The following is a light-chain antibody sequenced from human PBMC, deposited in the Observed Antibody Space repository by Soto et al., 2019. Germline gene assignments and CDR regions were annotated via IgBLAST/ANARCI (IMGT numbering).Light chain of an antibody. Sequence: EIDLTQSPATLSLSLGDRVTLSCRASQSVRSDYFAWYQQKPGQPPRVILFGVSTRATAIPDRFSGSGPGTDFTLTISSLEPEDFGLYYCQQYGNSPLTFGGGTKVDIK. V-gene: IGKV3-20*01. CDR1: QSVRSDY. CDR2: GVS. CDR3: QQYGNSPLT. J-gene: IGKJ4*01.